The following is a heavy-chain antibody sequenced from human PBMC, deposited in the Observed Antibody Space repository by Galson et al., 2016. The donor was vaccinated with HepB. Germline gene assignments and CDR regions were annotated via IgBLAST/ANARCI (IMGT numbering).Heavy chain of an antibody. D-gene: IGHD3-10*01. J-gene: IGHJ4*02. CDR3: YKHLEFYKTQC. CDR1: GFTFSDSA. Sequence: SLGLSCAASGFTFSDSARHGVRQASGKGLECVGYIRPKAKSYATAYGASVKGRFTISRDDSQNTAFLQMNSLPTDDTAIYYCYKHLEFYKTQCWGQGTLVTVSS. CDR2: IRPKAKSYAT. V-gene: IGHV3-73*01.